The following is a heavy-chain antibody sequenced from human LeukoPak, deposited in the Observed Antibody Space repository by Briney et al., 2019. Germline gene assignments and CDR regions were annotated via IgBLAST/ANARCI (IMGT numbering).Heavy chain of an antibody. CDR2: ISSSSSYI. CDR3: ARSTRTTVTAFSEFGY. V-gene: IGHV3-21*01. Sequence: GGSLRLSCAASGFTFSSYSMNWVRQAPGKGLEWVSSISSSSSYIYYADSVKGRFTISRDNAKNSLYLQMNSLRAEDTAVYYCARSTRTTVTAFSEFGYWGQGTLVIVSS. CDR1: GFTFSSYS. D-gene: IGHD4-17*01. J-gene: IGHJ4*02.